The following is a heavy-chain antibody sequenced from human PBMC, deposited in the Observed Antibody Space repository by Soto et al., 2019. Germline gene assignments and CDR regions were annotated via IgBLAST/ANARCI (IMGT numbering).Heavy chain of an antibody. CDR1: GFTLSSYA. J-gene: IGHJ5*02. Sequence: PGGSLRLSCAASGFTLSSYAMHWVRQAPGKGLEWVAVISQDGSNQYYADSVKGRFTISRDNSKNTLYLQMSSLRSEDTAVYYCARDSNGFRNWFDPWGQGTLVTVSS. V-gene: IGHV3-33*05. D-gene: IGHD6-25*01. CDR2: ISQDGSNQ. CDR3: ARDSNGFRNWFDP.